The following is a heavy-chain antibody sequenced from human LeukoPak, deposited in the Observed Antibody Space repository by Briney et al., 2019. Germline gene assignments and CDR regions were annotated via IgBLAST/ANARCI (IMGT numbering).Heavy chain of an antibody. CDR2: IYYSEST. CDR1: GGSIGSYY. V-gene: IGHV4-59*01. D-gene: IGHD5-24*01. J-gene: IGHJ4*02. Sequence: SETLSLTCTVSGGSIGSYYWNWIRQPPGRGLEWIGYIYYSESTNYNPSLKSRATISVDTSKNQFSLKVSSVTAADTAVYYCARSKDGFNANYWGQGILVTVSS. CDR3: ARSKDGFNANY.